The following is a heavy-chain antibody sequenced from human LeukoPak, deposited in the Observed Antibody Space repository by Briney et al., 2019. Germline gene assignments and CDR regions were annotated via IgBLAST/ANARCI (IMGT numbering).Heavy chain of an antibody. CDR1: GFTFSSYS. D-gene: IGHD3-22*01. J-gene: IGHJ4*02. CDR2: ISSSSRYI. V-gene: IGHV3-21*01. CDR3: ARDSSGYPSSFDY. Sequence: KPGGSLRLSCAASGFTFSSYSMNWVRQAPGKGLEWVSSISSSSRYIYYADSVKGRFTISRDNAKNSLYLQMNSLRAEDTAVYYCARDSSGYPSSFDYWGQGTLVTVSS.